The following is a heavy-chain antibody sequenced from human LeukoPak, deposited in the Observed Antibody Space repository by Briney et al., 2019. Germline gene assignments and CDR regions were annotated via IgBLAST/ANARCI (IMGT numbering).Heavy chain of an antibody. J-gene: IGHJ5*02. CDR2: IRYDGSKK. CDR3: AKDASNYLSNWFDP. CDR1: GFTFSSYG. V-gene: IGHV3-30*02. Sequence: PGGSLRLSCAASGFTFSSYGMHWVRQAPGKGLEWVAFIRYDGSKKDYVDSVKGRFTISRDNSNNTVYLQMNSLSAGDTAVYYCAKDASNYLSNWFDPWGQGTLVTVSS. D-gene: IGHD4-11*01.